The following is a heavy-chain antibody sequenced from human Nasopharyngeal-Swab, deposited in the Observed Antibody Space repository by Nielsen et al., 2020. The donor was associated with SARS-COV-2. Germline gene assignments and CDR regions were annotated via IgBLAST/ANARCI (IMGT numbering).Heavy chain of an antibody. CDR3: ARARFGVYYDSSGSRDAFDI. Sequence: ASVQVSCKASGYTFTSYAMHWVRQAPGQRLEWMGWINAGNGNTKYSQKFQGRVTITRDTSASTAYMELSSLRSEDTAVYYCARARFGVYYDSSGSRDAFDIWGQGTMVTVSS. J-gene: IGHJ3*02. CDR2: INAGNGNT. D-gene: IGHD3-22*01. CDR1: GYTFTSYA. V-gene: IGHV1-3*01.